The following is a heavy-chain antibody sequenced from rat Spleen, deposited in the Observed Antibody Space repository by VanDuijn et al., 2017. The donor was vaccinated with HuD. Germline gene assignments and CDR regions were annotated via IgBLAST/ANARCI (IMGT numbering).Heavy chain of an antibody. CDR3: AKDGDYYSAHFDY. J-gene: IGHJ2*01. Sequence: EVQLVESGGGLVQPGRSMKLSCEASGFSFSDYGMAWVLQAPTKGLEWVASISTGGGNTYYRDSVKGRFTISRDNAKNTLYLQMDSLRSEDTATYYCAKDGDYYSAHFDYWGQGVMVTVSS. CDR2: ISTGGGNT. D-gene: IGHD1-1*01. V-gene: IGHV5S13*01. CDR1: GFSFSDYG.